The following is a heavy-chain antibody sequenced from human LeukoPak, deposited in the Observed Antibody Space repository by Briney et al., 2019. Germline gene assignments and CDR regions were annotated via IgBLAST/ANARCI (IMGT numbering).Heavy chain of an antibody. Sequence: GGSLRLSCAASGFTFSSYWMSWVRQAPGKGLEWVANIKQDGSEKYYVDSVKGRFTISRDNAKNSLYLQMNSLRAEDTAVYYCARPGWFGEFYFDYWGQGTLVTVSS. CDR3: ARPGWFGEFYFDY. D-gene: IGHD3-10*01. CDR2: IKQDGSEK. V-gene: IGHV3-7*01. CDR1: GFTFSSYW. J-gene: IGHJ4*02.